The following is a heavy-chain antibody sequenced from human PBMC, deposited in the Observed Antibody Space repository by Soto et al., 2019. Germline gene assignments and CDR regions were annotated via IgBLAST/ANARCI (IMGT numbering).Heavy chain of an antibody. CDR2: ISSSGSTI. CDR3: AGGRDTITSYYYYYMDV. J-gene: IGHJ6*03. Sequence: QVQLVESGGGLVKPGGSLRLSCAASGFTFSDYYMSWIRQAPGKGLEWVSYISSSGSTIYYADSVKGRFTISRDNAKNSLYPQKNSLGAEDSAVDYRAGGRDTITSYYYYYMDVGGKGTTVTVSS. CDR1: GFTFSDYY. D-gene: IGHD5-12*01. V-gene: IGHV3-11*01.